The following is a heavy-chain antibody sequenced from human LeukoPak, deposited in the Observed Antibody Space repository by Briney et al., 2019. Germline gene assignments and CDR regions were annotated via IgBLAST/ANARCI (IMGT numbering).Heavy chain of an antibody. CDR1: GFDFSSNW. J-gene: IGHJ4*02. Sequence: GGSLRLSCAASGFDFSSNWMHWVRHAPGQGLVWVSRIKGDGISTNYADSVMGRFTISRDIAKNTLYLQMNSPRAEDTGVYYCAKDHYWSIDYWGRGTLVTVSS. V-gene: IGHV3-74*01. D-gene: IGHD3-3*01. CDR2: IKGDGIST. CDR3: AKDHYWSIDY.